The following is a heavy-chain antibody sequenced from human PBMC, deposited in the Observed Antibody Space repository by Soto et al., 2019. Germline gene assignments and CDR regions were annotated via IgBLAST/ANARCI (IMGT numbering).Heavy chain of an antibody. CDR1: GFTFGTTD. CDR3: VKNSGWFNT. D-gene: IGHD3-10*01. CDR2: IDGSGGIP. J-gene: IGHJ5*02. Sequence: QLLQSGGGLVQPGGSLTLSCAASGFTFGTTDMSWVRQAPGEGLEWVSTIDGSGGIPYYADSVKGRFTISRDNSRTTVYLQMNSLRGDDTALYYCVKNSGWFNTWGQGALVTVSS. V-gene: IGHV3-23*01.